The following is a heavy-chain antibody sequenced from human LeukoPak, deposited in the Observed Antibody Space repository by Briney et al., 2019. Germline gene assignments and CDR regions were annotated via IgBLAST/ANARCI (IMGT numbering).Heavy chain of an antibody. CDR3: VISPTTISREYFDL. V-gene: IGHV3-23*01. D-gene: IGHD3-3*01. Sequence: GGSLRLSCAASGFTFSSYAMSWVRQAPGRGLEWVSIVSGSGGSTYYADSVKGRFTISRDNSKNTLYLQMNSLRAEDTAVYYCVISPTTISREYFDLWGRGTLVTVSS. CDR1: GFTFSSYA. CDR2: VSGSGGST. J-gene: IGHJ2*01.